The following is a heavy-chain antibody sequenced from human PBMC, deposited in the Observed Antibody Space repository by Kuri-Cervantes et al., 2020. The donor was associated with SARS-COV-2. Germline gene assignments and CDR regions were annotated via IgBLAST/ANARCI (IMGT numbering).Heavy chain of an antibody. CDR1: GFIFSSYW. CDR3: ARESRYVYGEFDF. D-gene: IGHD5-18*01. Sequence: GESLKISCAASGFIFSSYWVSWVRQVPGKGLEWVANIKQRGNEKYYVDSVKGRFTISRDNAQNSLYLEMNSLRGEDTAVYYCARESRYVYGEFDFWGQGTLVTVSS. V-gene: IGHV3-7*03. CDR2: IKQRGNEK. J-gene: IGHJ4*02.